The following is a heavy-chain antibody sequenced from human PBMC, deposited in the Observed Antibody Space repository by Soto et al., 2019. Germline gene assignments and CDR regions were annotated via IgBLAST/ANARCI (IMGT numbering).Heavy chain of an antibody. CDR1: GYSITSYW. V-gene: IGHV5-51*01. CDR3: ARRAGLLDHYYLDY. J-gene: IGHJ4*02. CDR2: IYPGDSDT. D-gene: IGHD1-1*01. Sequence: PGLSLQIACKVAGYSITSYWVGCVRQITGKGLEWMGIIYPGDSDTRYSPSFQGQVTISADKSISTAYLQWSSLKASDTAMYYCARRAGLLDHYYLDYWGQGTPVTVSS.